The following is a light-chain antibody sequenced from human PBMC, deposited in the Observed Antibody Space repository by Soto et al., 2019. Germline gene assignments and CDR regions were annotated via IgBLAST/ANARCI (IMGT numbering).Light chain of an antibody. CDR2: DVG. CDR1: TSDVGDYNY. J-gene: IGLJ1*01. V-gene: IGLV2-11*01. CDR3: CSYAGSTYV. Sequence: QSALTQPRSVSGSPGQSVTISCTGTTSDVGDYNYVSWYQQHPGNAPKLMIYDVGKRPSGVPDRFSGSKSGNTASLTISGLQAEEEADYYCCSYAGSTYVFGTGTKLTVL.